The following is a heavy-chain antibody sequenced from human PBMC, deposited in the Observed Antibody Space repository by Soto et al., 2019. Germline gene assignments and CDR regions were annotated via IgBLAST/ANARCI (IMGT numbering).Heavy chain of an antibody. CDR1: GGSVSSGGYY. CDR3: AREYSSGWYGYFQH. D-gene: IGHD6-19*01. CDR2: VYYTGST. J-gene: IGHJ1*01. V-gene: IGHV4-31*03. Sequence: PSETLSLTCSVSGGSVSSGGYYWSWIRQYPGLGLEWIGAVYYTGSTYYKRPLKSRLTMSVDTSKNQFSLMLTSVTAADTAVYYCAREYSSGWYGYFQHWVQGIPVTVSS.